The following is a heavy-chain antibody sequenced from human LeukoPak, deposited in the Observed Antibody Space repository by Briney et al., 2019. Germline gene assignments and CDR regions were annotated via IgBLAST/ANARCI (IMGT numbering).Heavy chain of an antibody. Sequence: GASVKVSCKASGYTFTGYYMHWVRQAPGQGLEWMGWINPNSGGTNYAQKFQGRVTMTRDTSISTAYMELSRLRSDDTAVYYCAREGSYCSGGSCYRIFDHWGQGTLVTVSS. CDR1: GYTFTGYY. D-gene: IGHD2-15*01. CDR2: INPNSGGT. CDR3: AREGSYCSGGSCYRIFDH. J-gene: IGHJ4*02. V-gene: IGHV1-2*02.